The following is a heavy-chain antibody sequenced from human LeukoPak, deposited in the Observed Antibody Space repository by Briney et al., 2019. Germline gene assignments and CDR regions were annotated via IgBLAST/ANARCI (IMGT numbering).Heavy chain of an antibody. J-gene: IGHJ4*01. CDR2: ISGSGGST. Sequence: GGSLRLSCAASGFTFSSYAMSWVRRAPGKGLEWVSAISGSGGSTYYADSVKGRFTISRDNSKNTLYLQMNSLRAEDTAVYYCSKGGAYPLYYRRGIDYLGQGTLGTGFS. CDR3: SKGGAYPLYYRRGIDY. CDR1: GFTFSSYA. D-gene: IGHD3-10*01. V-gene: IGHV3-23*01.